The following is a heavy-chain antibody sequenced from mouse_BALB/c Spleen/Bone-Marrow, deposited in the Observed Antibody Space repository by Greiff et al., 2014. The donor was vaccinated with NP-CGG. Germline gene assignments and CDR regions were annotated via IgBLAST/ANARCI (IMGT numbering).Heavy chain of an antibody. D-gene: IGHD2-4*01. CDR2: ISGGGSYT. V-gene: IGHV5-9-2*01. CDR3: ARHAYYDQTEVSFVY. J-gene: IGHJ3*01. Sequence: EVQGVESGGGLAKSGGSLKLSCAASGFSFNSYGMSWVRQTPEKRLEWVATISGGGSYTFYPDSVKGRFTISRDNAKNNLYLQLSSLRSEDTALYYCARHAYYDQTEVSFVYWGQGTLVTVSA. CDR1: GFSFNSYG.